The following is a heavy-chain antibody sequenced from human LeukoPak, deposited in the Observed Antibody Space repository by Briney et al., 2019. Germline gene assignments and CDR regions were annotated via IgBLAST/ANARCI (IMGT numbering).Heavy chain of an antibody. D-gene: IGHD6-13*01. CDR2: ISGSGGST. V-gene: IGHV3-23*01. Sequence: GGSLRLSCAASGFTFSSYAMSWVRQAPGKGLEWVSAISGSGGSTYYADSVKGRFTISRDNSKNTLYLQMNSLRAEDTAVYYCAKDHGSSWYLVVVYYYGMDVWGQGTTVTVSS. CDR3: AKDHGSSWYLVVVYYYGMDV. CDR1: GFTFSSYA. J-gene: IGHJ6*02.